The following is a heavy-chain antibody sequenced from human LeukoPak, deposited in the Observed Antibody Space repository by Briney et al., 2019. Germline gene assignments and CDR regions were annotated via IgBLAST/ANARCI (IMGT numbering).Heavy chain of an antibody. CDR2: LYHSGNS. D-gene: IGHD3-10*01. CDR3: TRHQTNFYGSGAPFDP. Sequence: SETLSLTCSVSVGSITTAYDCSWVRQPPGGGLEWIARLYHSGNSNYNPSLKSRVTMSLDTSKNQFSLQLPSMTAADPAIYYCTRHQTNFYGSGAPFDPWGQGTLVTVSS. CDR1: VGSITTAYD. J-gene: IGHJ5*02. V-gene: IGHV4-38-2*02.